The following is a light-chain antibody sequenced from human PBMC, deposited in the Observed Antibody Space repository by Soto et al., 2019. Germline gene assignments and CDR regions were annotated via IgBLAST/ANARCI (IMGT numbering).Light chain of an antibody. CDR1: SSDVGSYNL. V-gene: IGLV2-23*02. CDR2: EVS. Sequence: QSVLTQPASVSGSPGQSITISCTGTSSDVGSYNLVSWYQQHPGKAPKLMIYEVSKRPSGVSNRFSGSKSGSTASLTISGLQAEDEADYYCCSYAGSRTYVFGTGTKVTVL. J-gene: IGLJ1*01. CDR3: CSYAGSRTYV.